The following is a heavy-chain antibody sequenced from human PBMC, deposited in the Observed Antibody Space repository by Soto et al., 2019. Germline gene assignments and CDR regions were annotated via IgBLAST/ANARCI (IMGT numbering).Heavy chain of an antibody. CDR2: INPNSGGT. CDR1: GYPFTGYY. Sequence: XSVKVACKASGYPFTGYYMHWVRQAPGQGLEWMGWINPNSGGTNYAQKFQGRVTMTRDTSISTAYMELSRLRSDDTAVYYCSREPVRAIRYYYGMDVCGQRTTVTVSS. CDR3: SREPVRAIRYYYGMDV. V-gene: IGHV1-2*02. J-gene: IGHJ6*02. D-gene: IGHD3-10*01.